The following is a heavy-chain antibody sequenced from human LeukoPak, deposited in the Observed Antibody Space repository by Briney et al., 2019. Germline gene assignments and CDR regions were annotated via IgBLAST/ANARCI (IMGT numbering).Heavy chain of an antibody. CDR2: IYTSGST. D-gene: IGHD1-26*01. CDR1: GGSISSYY. Sequence: KTSETLSLTCTVSGGSISSYYWSWIRQPAGKGLEWIGRIYTSGSTNYNPSLKSRVTMSVDTSKNQFSLKLSSVTAADTAVYYCARDPTHYSGSDLDDYWGQGTLVTVSS. J-gene: IGHJ4*02. CDR3: ARDPTHYSGSDLDDY. V-gene: IGHV4-4*07.